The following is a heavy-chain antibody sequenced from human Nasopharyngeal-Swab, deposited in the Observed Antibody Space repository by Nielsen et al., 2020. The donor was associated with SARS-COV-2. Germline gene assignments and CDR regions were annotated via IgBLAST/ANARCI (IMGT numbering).Heavy chain of an antibody. CDR3: ARESPTPGIAVAYYFDY. V-gene: IGHV1-24*01. CDR1: GYTLTELS. Sequence: ASVKVSCKVSGYTLTELSMHWVRQAPGKGLEWMGGFDPEDGETIYAQKFQGRVTMTRDTSTSTVYMELSSLRSEDTAVYYCARESPTPGIAVAYYFDYWGQGTLVTVSS. CDR2: FDPEDGET. J-gene: IGHJ4*02. D-gene: IGHD6-19*01.